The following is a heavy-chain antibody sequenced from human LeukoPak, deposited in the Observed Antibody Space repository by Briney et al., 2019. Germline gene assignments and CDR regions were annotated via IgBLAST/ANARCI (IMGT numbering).Heavy chain of an antibody. V-gene: IGHV4-4*07. Sequence: SETLSLTCTVSGGSISNYYWTWIRQPARKGLEWIGRTYTSGSTNYNPSLKSRVTISLDKSKNQFSLRLSSVTAADTAVYFCAKIGYSSGWFEVDSWGQGTLVTVSS. CDR1: GGSISNYY. CDR2: TYTSGST. J-gene: IGHJ4*02. D-gene: IGHD6-19*01. CDR3: AKIGYSSGWFEVDS.